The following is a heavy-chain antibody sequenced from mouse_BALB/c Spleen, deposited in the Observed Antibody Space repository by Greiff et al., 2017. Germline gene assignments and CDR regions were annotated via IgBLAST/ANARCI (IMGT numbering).Heavy chain of an antibody. CDR3: VRDSDYAMDY. CDR1: GFSLTSYD. CDR2: IWTGGGT. V-gene: IGHV2-9-2*01. J-gene: IGHJ4*01. Sequence: VQLKESGPGLVAPSQSLSITCTVSGFSLTSYDISWIRQPPGKGLEWLGVIWTGGGTNYNSAFMSRLSISKDNSKSQVFLKMNSLQTDDTAIYYCVRDSDYAMDYWGQGTSVTVSS.